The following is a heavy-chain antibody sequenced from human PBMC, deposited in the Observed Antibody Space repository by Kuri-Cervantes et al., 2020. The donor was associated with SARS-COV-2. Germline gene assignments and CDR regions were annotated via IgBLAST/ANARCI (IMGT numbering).Heavy chain of an antibody. CDR2: IKSKADVGTT. J-gene: IGHJ4*02. Sequence: SLKISCAASGFTFSNVWMSWVRQAPGKGLEWVGRIKSKADVGTTDYAAPVKGTFTISSDNSKNTLNLQMNSLKTEDTAVYYCNTDLKPWRADYWGQGTLVTVSS. CDR3: NTDLKPWRADY. CDR1: GFTFSNVW. V-gene: IGHV3-15*01. D-gene: IGHD3-3*01.